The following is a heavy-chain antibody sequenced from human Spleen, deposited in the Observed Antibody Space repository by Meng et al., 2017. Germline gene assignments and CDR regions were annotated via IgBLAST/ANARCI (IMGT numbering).Heavy chain of an antibody. D-gene: IGHD2-21*02. CDR1: GCTFSSYA. Sequence: QERVSQSGTEGKTPRSPVKVPCNASGCTFSSYAISWVRQDPGQGLEWMGWISAYNGNTNYAQKLQGRVTMTTDTSTSTAYMELRSLRSDDTAVYYCARPHPYCGGDCYPDYWGQGTLVTVSS. CDR3: ARPHPYCGGDCYPDY. J-gene: IGHJ4*02. CDR2: ISAYNGNT. V-gene: IGHV1-18*01.